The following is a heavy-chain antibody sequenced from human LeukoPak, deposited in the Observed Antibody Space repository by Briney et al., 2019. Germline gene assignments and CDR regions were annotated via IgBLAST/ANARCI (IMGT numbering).Heavy chain of an antibody. V-gene: IGHV4-59*01. Sequence: SETLSLTCTVSGGSISSYYWSWIRQPPGKGLEWIGYYYYGGSTLYNPSLSSRVTISVDAFKNHFSLRLNSVTPADTGVYYCAIMGSAYGNAFDVWGQGTMVTVSP. CDR1: GGSISSYY. J-gene: IGHJ3*01. D-gene: IGHD3-3*01. CDR3: AIMGSAYGNAFDV. CDR2: YYYGGST.